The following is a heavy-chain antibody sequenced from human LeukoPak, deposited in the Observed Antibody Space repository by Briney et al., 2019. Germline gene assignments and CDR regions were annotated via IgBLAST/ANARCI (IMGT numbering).Heavy chain of an antibody. V-gene: IGHV4-59*08. CDR3: ARLSYGGKKGFFDY. Sequence: PSETLSLTCTVSGGSISSYYWSWIRQPPGKGLEWIGYIYYSGSTNYNPSLKSRVTISVDTSKNQFSLKLSSVTAADTAVYYCARLSYGGKKGFFDYWGQGTLDTVSS. J-gene: IGHJ4*02. D-gene: IGHD4-17*01. CDR1: GGSISSYY. CDR2: IYYSGST.